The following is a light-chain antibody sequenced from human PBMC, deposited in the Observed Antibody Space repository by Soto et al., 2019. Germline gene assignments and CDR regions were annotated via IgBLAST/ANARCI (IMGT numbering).Light chain of an antibody. J-gene: IGLJ2*01. V-gene: IGLV3-21*04. CDR3: QVWDSSSDHVV. Sequence: SYELTQPPSVSVAPGKTARITCGGNNIGSKSVHWYQQKPGQAPVLVIYYDSDRPSRIPGRFSGSNSGNTATLTISRVEAGDEADDYCQVWDSSSDHVVFGGGTKLTVL. CDR2: YDS. CDR1: NIGSKS.